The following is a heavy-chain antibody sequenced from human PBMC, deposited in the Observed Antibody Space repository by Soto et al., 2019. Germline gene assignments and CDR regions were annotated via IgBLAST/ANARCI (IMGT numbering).Heavy chain of an antibody. J-gene: IGHJ3*02. V-gene: IGHV4-4*02. CDR2: ISHSGST. CDR1: GGSISSSIW. D-gene: IGHD6-13*01. Sequence: QVQLQESGPGLVKSSGTLSLTCAVSGGSISSSIWWSWVRQPPGKGLEWIGEISHSGSTNSNPSLKSRGTLSVDKSKNQFSLKLSSVTVADTAVYYCARDRGSSALTGAFDIWGQGTMVTVSS. CDR3: ARDRGSSALTGAFDI.